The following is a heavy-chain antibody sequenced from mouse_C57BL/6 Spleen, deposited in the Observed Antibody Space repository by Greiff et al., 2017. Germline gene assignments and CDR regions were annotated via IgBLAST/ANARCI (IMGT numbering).Heavy chain of an antibody. CDR2: IRNKANGYTT. Sequence: EVHLVESGGGLVQPGGSLSLSCAASGFTFTDYYMSWVRQPPGTALEWLGFIRNKANGYTTEYSASVKGRFTISRDNSQSILYLQMNALRAEDSATYYCARFITDFDYWGQGTTLTVSS. J-gene: IGHJ2*01. CDR1: GFTFTDYY. CDR3: ARFITDFDY. V-gene: IGHV7-3*01.